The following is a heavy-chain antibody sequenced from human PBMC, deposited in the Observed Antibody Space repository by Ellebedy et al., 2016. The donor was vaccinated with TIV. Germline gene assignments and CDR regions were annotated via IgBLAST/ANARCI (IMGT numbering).Heavy chain of an antibody. CDR3: ARNYGATGAFDI. CDR2: INPNSGGT. V-gene: IGHV1-2*02. CDR1: GYTFTGYY. Sequence: AASVKVSCKASGYTFTGYYMHWVRQAPGQGLEWMGWINPNSGGTNYAQKFQGRVTMTRDTSISTAYMELSRLRSDDTAVYYCARNYGATGAFDIWGQGTMVTVSS. D-gene: IGHD4/OR15-4a*01. J-gene: IGHJ3*02.